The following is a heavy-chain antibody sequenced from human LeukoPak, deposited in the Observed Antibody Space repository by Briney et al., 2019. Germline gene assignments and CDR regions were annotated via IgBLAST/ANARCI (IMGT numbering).Heavy chain of an antibody. CDR3: ATIAAAGHYYYYYMDV. J-gene: IGHJ6*03. CDR2: IIPIFGTA. D-gene: IGHD6-13*01. V-gene: IGHV1-69*05. CDR1: GGTFSSYA. Sequence: GASVKVSCKASGGTFSSYAISWVRQAPGQGLEWMGGIIPIFGTANYAQKFQGRVTITTDESTSTAYMELSSLRSEDTAVYYCATIAAAGHYYYYYMDVWGEGTTVTVSS.